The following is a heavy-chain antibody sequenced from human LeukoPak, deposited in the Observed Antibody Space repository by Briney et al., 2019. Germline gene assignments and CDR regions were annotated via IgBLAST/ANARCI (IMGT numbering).Heavy chain of an antibody. CDR3: ARHVEGGGFDP. Sequence: SETLSLTCTVSGGSISSYYRSWIRQPPGKGLEWIGYVYYTGSTSYSPSLKSRVSISVDTSKNQFSLKLSSVTAADTAVYSCARHVEGGGFDPWGQGTLVTVSS. V-gene: IGHV4-59*08. J-gene: IGHJ5*02. D-gene: IGHD3-10*01. CDR2: VYYTGST. CDR1: GGSISSYY.